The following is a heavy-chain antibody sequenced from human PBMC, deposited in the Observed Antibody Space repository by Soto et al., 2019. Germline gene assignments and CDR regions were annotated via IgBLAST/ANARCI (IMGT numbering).Heavy chain of an antibody. D-gene: IGHD6-19*01. J-gene: IGHJ6*02. Sequence: GASVKVSCKASGYTFTSYYMHWVRQAPGQGLEWMGIINPSGGSTSYAQKFQGRVTMTRDTSTSTVYMELSSLRSEDTAVYYCARYPRLDSSGWRGRLNYYYYYGMDVWGQGTTVTVSS. CDR1: GYTFTSYY. CDR2: INPSGGST. CDR3: ARYPRLDSSGWRGRLNYYYYYGMDV. V-gene: IGHV1-46*01.